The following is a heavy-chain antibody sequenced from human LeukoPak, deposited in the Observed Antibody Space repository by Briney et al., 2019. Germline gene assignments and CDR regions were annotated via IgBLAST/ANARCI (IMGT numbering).Heavy chain of an antibody. V-gene: IGHV3-21*01. CDR2: ISSSSSYI. J-gene: IGHJ4*02. CDR3: AREYEVAVAGGFDY. Sequence: GGSLRLSCAASGFTFSSYSMNWVRQAPGKGLEWVSSISSSSSYIYYADSGKGRFTISRDNAKNSLYLQMNSLRAEDTAVYYCAREYEVAVAGGFDYWGQGTLVTVSS. CDR1: GFTFSSYS. D-gene: IGHD6-19*01.